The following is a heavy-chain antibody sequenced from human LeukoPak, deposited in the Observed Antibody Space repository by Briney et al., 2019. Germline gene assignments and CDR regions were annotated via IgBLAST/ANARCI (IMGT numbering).Heavy chain of an antibody. CDR1: GYTFTSYY. D-gene: IGHD5-24*01. CDR3: AREWRRWLQLRRAFDI. V-gene: IGHV1-46*01. J-gene: IGHJ3*02. Sequence: ASVKVSCKASGYTFTSYYMHWVRQALGQGLEWMGIINPSVGITNYAQKSQGRVTMTRDTSTSTVYMELSSLRSEDTVVYYWAREWRRWLQLRRAFDIWGQGTMVTVSS. CDR2: INPSVGIT.